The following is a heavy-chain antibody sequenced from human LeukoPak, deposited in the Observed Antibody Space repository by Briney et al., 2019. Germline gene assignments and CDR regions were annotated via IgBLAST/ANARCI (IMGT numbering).Heavy chain of an antibody. CDR2: IWYDGSNK. D-gene: IGHD2-2*01. CDR1: GFTFSSYG. Sequence: SGGSLRLSCAASGFTFSSYGMHWVRQAPGKGLEWVAVIWYDGSNKYYADSVKGRFTISRDNSKNTLYLQMNSLRAEDTAVYYCARGYCTGTSCFAGLFDYWGQGILVTVSS. J-gene: IGHJ4*02. CDR3: ARGYCTGTSCFAGLFDY. V-gene: IGHV3-33*01.